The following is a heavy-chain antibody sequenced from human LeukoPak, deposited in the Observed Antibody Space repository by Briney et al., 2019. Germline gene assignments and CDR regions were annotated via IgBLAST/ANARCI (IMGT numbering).Heavy chain of an antibody. CDR1: RYSFTSYW. CDR2: IYPADSDT. CDR3: VKGISGTYFGMDV. D-gene: IGHD3-10*01. Sequence: GESLKISCQGSRYSFTSYWIAWVRQMPGKGLEWMGIIYPADSDTRYSPAFQGQVTISADKSITTAYLQWSSLKASDTAIYYCVKGISGTYFGMDVWGQGTTVTVSS. V-gene: IGHV5-51*01. J-gene: IGHJ6*02.